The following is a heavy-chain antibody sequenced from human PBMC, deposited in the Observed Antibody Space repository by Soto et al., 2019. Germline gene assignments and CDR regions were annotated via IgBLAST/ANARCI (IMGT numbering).Heavy chain of an antibody. CDR2: ISAYNGNT. CDR1: GYTFTSYG. Sequence: QVQLVQSGAEVKKPGASVKVSCKASGYTFTSYGISWVRQAPGQGLEWMGWISAYNGNTNYAQKLQGRVTMTTGTSTSTAYMELRSLRSDDTAVYYCARSLGYCSSTSCVDNWFDPWGQGTLVTVSS. D-gene: IGHD2-2*03. CDR3: ARSLGYCSSTSCVDNWFDP. J-gene: IGHJ5*02. V-gene: IGHV1-18*01.